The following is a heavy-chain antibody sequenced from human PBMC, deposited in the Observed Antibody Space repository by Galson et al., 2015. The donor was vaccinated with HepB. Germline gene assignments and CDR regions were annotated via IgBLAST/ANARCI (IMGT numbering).Heavy chain of an antibody. Sequence: PALVKPTQTLTLTCTFSGFSLNTSGVAVGWIRQPPGKALQWLALIYWDDDKRYSPSLKSRLTITKDTSKNQVVLTITNMDPVDTATYFCALRSTVSHFDYWGQGTLVTVSS. D-gene: IGHD4-17*01. J-gene: IGHJ4*02. V-gene: IGHV2-5*02. CDR2: IYWDDDK. CDR1: GFSLNTSGVA. CDR3: ALRSTVSHFDY.